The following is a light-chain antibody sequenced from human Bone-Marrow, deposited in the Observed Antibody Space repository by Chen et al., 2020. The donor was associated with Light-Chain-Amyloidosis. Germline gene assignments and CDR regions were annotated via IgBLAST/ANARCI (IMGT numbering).Light chain of an antibody. J-gene: IGLJ3*02. CDR2: DDS. V-gene: IGLV3-21*02. Sequence: SVLTQPPSVSVAPRQPATIACGGNNIGSTSVHWYQQTPGQAPLLVVYDDSARPSGIPERLSGSNSGNTATLTISRVEAGDEADYYCQVWDRSSDRPVFGGGTKLTVL. CDR1: NIGSTS. CDR3: QVWDRSSDRPV.